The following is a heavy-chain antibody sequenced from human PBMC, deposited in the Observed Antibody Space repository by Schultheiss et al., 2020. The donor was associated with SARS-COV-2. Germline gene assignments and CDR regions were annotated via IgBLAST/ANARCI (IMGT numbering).Heavy chain of an antibody. CDR3: AREYSSSYYYYYYMDV. J-gene: IGHJ6*03. D-gene: IGHD6-6*01. V-gene: IGHV4-34*01. CDR2: INHGGST. CDR1: GGSFSGYY. Sequence: SETLSLTCAVYGGSFSGYYWSWIRQPPGKGLEWIGEINHGGSTNYNPSLKSRATISADTSKSQFSLKLSSVTAADTAVYYCAREYSSSYYYYYYMDVWGKGTTVTVSS.